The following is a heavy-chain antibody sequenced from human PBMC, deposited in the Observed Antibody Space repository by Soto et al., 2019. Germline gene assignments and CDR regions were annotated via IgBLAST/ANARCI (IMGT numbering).Heavy chain of an antibody. D-gene: IGHD6-6*01. J-gene: IGHJ5*02. CDR2: IYHSGST. Sequence: SQTLSLTCTVSGGSISSDDYYWSWLRPPTGKGLEWIGYIYHSGSTYYNPSLKSRVTISVDTSKNQFSLKLSCVTAADTAVSYCARERPDGARLDPWGQGTLVTVSS. CDR3: ARERPDGARLDP. CDR1: GGSISSDDYY. V-gene: IGHV4-30-4*01.